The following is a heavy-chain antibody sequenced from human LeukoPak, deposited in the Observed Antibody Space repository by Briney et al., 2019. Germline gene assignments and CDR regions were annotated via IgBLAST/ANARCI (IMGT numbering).Heavy chain of an antibody. Sequence: GGSLRLSCAASGFTVSSNYMSWVRHAPGRGLVWVSRINSDGSSTNYADSVKGRFTISRDNAKNTLYLQMNSLRAEDTAVYYCATGQGHGMDVWGQGTTVTVSS. CDR2: INSDGSST. D-gene: IGHD1-14*01. CDR1: GFTVSSNY. J-gene: IGHJ6*02. CDR3: ATGQGHGMDV. V-gene: IGHV3-74*01.